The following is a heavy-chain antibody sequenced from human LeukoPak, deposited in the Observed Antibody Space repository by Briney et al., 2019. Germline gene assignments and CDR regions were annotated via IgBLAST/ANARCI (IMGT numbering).Heavy chain of an antibody. CDR1: GFTFSNYV. CDR2: ISASTVST. Sequence: GGSLRLSCAASGFTFSNYVMTWVRQAPGKGLEWVAGISASTVSTHYADSVKGRFTISRDNTENTLYYQMTSLRAEDTAIYYWAKGGLSVTIDYWGQGTLATVSS. J-gene: IGHJ4*02. D-gene: IGHD4-17*01. V-gene: IGHV3-23*01. CDR3: AKGGLSVTIDY.